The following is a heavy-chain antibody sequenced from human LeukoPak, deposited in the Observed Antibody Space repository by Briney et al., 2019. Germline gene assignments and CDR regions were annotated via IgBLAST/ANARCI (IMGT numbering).Heavy chain of an antibody. J-gene: IGHJ4*02. Sequence: GASVKVSCKTSGYTFSTYGVTWVRQAPGQGFQWMGWISGHTGNTKYAENFQGRISLTTDTSATTAYMELRSLTSDDTAVYYCARDLSSGRSTLEFDYWGQGSLVTVAS. CDR1: GYTFSTYG. V-gene: IGHV1-18*01. CDR3: ARDLSSGRSTLEFDY. CDR2: ISGHTGNT. D-gene: IGHD1-1*01.